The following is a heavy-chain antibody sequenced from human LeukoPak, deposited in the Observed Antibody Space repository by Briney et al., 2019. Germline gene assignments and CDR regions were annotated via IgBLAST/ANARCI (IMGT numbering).Heavy chain of an antibody. D-gene: IGHD1-14*01. CDR3: AKFRKPMALLDAFDM. CDR2: ISSSSTYT. J-gene: IGHJ3*02. V-gene: IGHV3-21*04. Sequence: GGSLRLSCTGSGFSLSIHQMVWVRQVAEKGLEWVSSISSSSTYTYYADSVKGRFTISRDNSKNTLYLQLNSLRAEDTAVYFCAKFRKPMALLDAFDMWGQGTMVTVSS. CDR1: GFSLSIHQ.